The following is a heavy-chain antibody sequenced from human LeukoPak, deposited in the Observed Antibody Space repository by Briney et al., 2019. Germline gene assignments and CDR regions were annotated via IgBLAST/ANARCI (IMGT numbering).Heavy chain of an antibody. Sequence: SETLTLTCTVSGGSISSYYWSWIRQPPGKGLEWIGYIYYSGSTNYNPSLKSRVTISVDTSKNQFSLKLSSVTAADTAVYYCARDTVTGTTPGTFDYWGQGTLVTVSS. CDR2: IYYSGST. D-gene: IGHD1-20*01. V-gene: IGHV4-59*01. CDR3: ARDTVTGTTPGTFDY. J-gene: IGHJ4*02. CDR1: GGSISSYY.